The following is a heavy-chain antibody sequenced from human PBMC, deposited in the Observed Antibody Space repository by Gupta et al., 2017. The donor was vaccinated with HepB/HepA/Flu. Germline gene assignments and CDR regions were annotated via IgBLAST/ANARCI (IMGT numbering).Heavy chain of an antibody. CDR3: ARAGGSYDYYYYMDV. D-gene: IGHD1-26*01. J-gene: IGHJ6*03. Sequence: QVQLVQSGTEVKKPGSSVKVPCKASGTTVTNFAISWVRQAPGQGLEWMGGIIPILGTADYAQKFQGRVTITADESTSTAYMELSSLRYEDTAVYYCARAGGSYDYYYYMDVWGKGTTVTVSS. CDR2: IIPILGTA. V-gene: IGHV1-69*01. CDR1: GTTVTNFA.